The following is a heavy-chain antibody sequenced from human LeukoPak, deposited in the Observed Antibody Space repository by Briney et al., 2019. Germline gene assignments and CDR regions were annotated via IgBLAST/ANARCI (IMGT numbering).Heavy chain of an antibody. CDR1: GGTFSSYA. CDR3: AAHNDYYYYYGMDV. CDR2: TIPIFGTA. D-gene: IGHD5-24*01. Sequence: SVKVSCKASGGTFSSYAISWVRQAPGQGLEWMGGTIPIFGTANYAQKFQGRVTITADESTSTAYMELSSLRSENTAVYYCAAHNDYYYYYGMDVWGQGTTVTVSS. V-gene: IGHV1-69*13. J-gene: IGHJ6*02.